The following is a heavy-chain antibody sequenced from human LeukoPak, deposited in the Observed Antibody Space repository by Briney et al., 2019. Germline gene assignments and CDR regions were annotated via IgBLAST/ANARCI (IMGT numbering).Heavy chain of an antibody. CDR3: ARGDYYYGMDV. CDR1: GGSISSYY. Sequence: SETLSLTCTVSGGSISSYYWSWIRQPPGKGLEWIGEINHSGSTNYNPPLKSRVTISVDTSKNQFSLKLTSVTAADTAVYYCARGDYYYGMDVWGQGTTVTVSS. V-gene: IGHV4-34*01. J-gene: IGHJ6*02. CDR2: INHSGST.